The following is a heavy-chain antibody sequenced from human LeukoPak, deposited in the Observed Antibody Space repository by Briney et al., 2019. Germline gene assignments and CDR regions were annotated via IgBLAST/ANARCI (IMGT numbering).Heavy chain of an antibody. CDR2: ISSSSSYI. Sequence: GGSLRLSCAASGFTFSSYSMNWVRQAPGKGLEWVSSISSSSSYIYYADSVKGRFTISRDNAKNSLYLQMNSLRAEDTAVYYCARDGSSWYVSPMRYWGQGTLVTVSS. D-gene: IGHD6-13*01. CDR1: GFTFSSYS. V-gene: IGHV3-21*01. CDR3: ARDGSSWYVSPMRY. J-gene: IGHJ4*02.